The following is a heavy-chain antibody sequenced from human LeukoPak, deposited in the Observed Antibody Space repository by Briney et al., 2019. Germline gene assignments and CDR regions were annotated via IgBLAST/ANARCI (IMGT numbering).Heavy chain of an antibody. CDR3: SKAGDTNYYRYGDY. J-gene: IGHJ4*02. D-gene: IGHD5-18*01. CDR1: GFSFSTYE. V-gene: IGHV3-48*03. Sequence: GGSLRLSCAASGFSFSTYEMNWVRQAPGKGLEWISYISASGSVTHYADSVEGRFTISRDNGKNSLYLQMNNLRGEDTALYYCSKAGDTNYYRYGDYWGQGTLVTVSS. CDR2: ISASGSVT.